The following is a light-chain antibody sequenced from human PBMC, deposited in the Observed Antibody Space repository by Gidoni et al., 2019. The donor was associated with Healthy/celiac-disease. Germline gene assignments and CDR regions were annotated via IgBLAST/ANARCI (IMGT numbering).Light chain of an antibody. CDR3: QQYDSTPVT. CDR2: WAS. V-gene: IGKV4-1*01. CDR1: QSVLYSSNNKNY. J-gene: IGKJ2*01. Sequence: DIVMTQSPDSLAVSLGERATTNCKSSQSVLYSSNNKNYLSWYQQKPGQPPKLLIYWASTLESGVPDRFSGSGSGTDFTLTISSLQAEDVAVYYCQQYDSTPVTFGQGTKLEIK.